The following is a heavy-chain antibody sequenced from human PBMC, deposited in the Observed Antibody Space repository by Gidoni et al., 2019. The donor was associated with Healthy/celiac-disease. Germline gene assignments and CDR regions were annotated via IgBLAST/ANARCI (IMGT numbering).Heavy chain of an antibody. CDR2: INPNRGGT. V-gene: IGHV1-2*02. J-gene: IGHJ4*02. CDR3: ARDPSRTAYGDDY. Sequence: QVQMVQSGAEVKKPGASVKVSCKASGYTFTGYYMHWVRQAPGQGLEWMGWINPNRGGTNYAQKFQGRVTMTRDTSISTAYMELSRLRSDDTAVYYCARDPSRTAYGDDYWGQGTLVTVSS. CDR1: GYTFTGYY. D-gene: IGHD4-17*01.